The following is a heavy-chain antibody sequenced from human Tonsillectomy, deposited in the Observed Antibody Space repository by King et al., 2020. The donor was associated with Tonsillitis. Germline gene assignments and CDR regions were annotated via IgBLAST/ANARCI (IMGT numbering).Heavy chain of an antibody. V-gene: IGHV4-39*07. CDR3: AREQWREAFDI. D-gene: IGHD6-19*01. CDR1: GGSISSSSYY. J-gene: IGHJ3*02. CDR2: IYYSGST. Sequence: QLQESGSGLVKPSETLSLTCTVSGGSISSSSYYWGWIRQPPGKGLEWIGSIYYSGSTYYNPSLKSRVTISVDTSKNQFSLKLSSVTAADTAVYYCAREQWREAFDIWGQGTMVTVSS.